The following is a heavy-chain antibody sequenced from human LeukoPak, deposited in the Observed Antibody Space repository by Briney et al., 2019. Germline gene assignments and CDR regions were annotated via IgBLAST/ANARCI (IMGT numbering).Heavy chain of an antibody. V-gene: IGHV1-2*02. Sequence: ASVKVSCKASGYTFTSYYIHWVRQAPGQGLEWMAFVNPDSGDSYSAPKFQGRVTMTRDTSISTASMELNWLTSDDTAVYYCATGVASAFTYWGQGTLVTVSS. D-gene: IGHD3-3*01. CDR1: GYTFTSYY. CDR3: ATGVASAFTY. CDR2: VNPDSGDS. J-gene: IGHJ4*02.